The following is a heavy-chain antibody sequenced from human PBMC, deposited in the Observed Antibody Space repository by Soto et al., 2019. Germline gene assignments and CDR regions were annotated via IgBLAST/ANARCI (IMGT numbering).Heavy chain of an antibody. J-gene: IGHJ5*02. V-gene: IGHV4-39*01. CDR3: ARQLDGPLSHYSSSSGSAYSWFDP. D-gene: IGHD6-6*01. CDR1: GGSISSSSYY. CDR2: ICYSGST. Sequence: SETLSLTCTVSGGSISSSSYYWGWIRQPPGKGLEWIGSICYSGSTYYNPSLKSRVTISVDTSKNQFSLKLSSVTAADTAVYYCARQLDGPLSHYSSSSGSAYSWFDPWGQGTLVTVSS.